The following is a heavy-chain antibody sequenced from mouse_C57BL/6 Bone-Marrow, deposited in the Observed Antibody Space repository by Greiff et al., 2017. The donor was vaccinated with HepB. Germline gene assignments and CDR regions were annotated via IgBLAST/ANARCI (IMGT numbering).Heavy chain of an antibody. D-gene: IGHD1-1*01. CDR3: TRLYYYGSSYYFDY. CDR1: GFTFSDAW. V-gene: IGHV6-6*01. Sequence: EVQLVESGGGLVQPGGSMKLSCAASGFTFSDAWMDWVRQSPEKGLEWVAEIRNKANNHATYYAESVKGRFTISRDDSKSSVYLQMNSLRAEDTGIYYCTRLYYYGSSYYFDYWGQGTTLTVSS. J-gene: IGHJ2*01. CDR2: IRNKANNHAT.